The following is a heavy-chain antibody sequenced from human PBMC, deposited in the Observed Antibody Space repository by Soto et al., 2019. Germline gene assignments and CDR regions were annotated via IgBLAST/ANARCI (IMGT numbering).Heavy chain of an antibody. CDR2: INHSGST. Sequence: ASETLSLTCAVYGGSFSGYYWSWIRQPPGKGLEWIGEINHSGSTNYNPSLKSRVTISVDTSKNQFSLKLSSVTAADTAVYYCGRGRRYGSGSYYNEKKNNWFDPWGQGTLVTVSS. CDR1: GGSFSGYY. V-gene: IGHV4-34*01. J-gene: IGHJ5*02. CDR3: GRGRRYGSGSYYNEKKNNWFDP. D-gene: IGHD3-10*01.